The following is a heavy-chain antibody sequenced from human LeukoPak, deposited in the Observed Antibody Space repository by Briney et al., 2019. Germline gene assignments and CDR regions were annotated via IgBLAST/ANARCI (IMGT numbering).Heavy chain of an antibody. D-gene: IGHD3-3*02. CDR1: GGSISSGGYS. J-gene: IGHJ5*02. V-gene: IGHV4-30-2*01. CDR3: ARGGSIPRWFDP. Sequence: PSETLSLTCTVSGGSISSGGYSCSWIRQPPGKGLEWIGYIYHSGSTYYNPSLKSRVTISVDRSKNQFSLKLSSVTAADTAVYYCARGGSIPRWFDPWGQGTLVTVSS. CDR2: IYHSGST.